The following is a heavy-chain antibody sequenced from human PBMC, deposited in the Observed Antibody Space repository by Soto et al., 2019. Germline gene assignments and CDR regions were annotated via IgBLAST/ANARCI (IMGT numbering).Heavy chain of an antibody. CDR3: ARDSPKSWLRPYYYYGMDV. CDR2: ISSSSSYT. V-gene: IGHV3-11*05. J-gene: IGHJ6*02. Sequence: QVQLVESGGGLVKPGGSLRLSCAASGFTFSDYYMSWIRQAPGKGLEWVSYISSSSSYTNYADSVKGRFTISRDNAKNSLYLQMNSLRAEDTAVYYCARDSPKSWLRPYYYYGMDVWGQGTTVTVSS. D-gene: IGHD5-12*01. CDR1: GFTFSDYY.